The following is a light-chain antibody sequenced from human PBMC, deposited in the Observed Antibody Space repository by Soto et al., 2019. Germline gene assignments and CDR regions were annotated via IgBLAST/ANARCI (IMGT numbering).Light chain of an antibody. CDR1: QAVNTK. V-gene: IGKV3D-15*01. J-gene: IGKJ4*01. Sequence: IVMTQSPATLSVSPGETATLSCRASQAVNTKLAWYQQSPGQAPRLLIFGASTRASGIPARFSGSGSGTEFTLTFRRLQPEDFATYYCQQYSAWPPITFGGGTRVEIK. CDR3: QQYSAWPPIT. CDR2: GAS.